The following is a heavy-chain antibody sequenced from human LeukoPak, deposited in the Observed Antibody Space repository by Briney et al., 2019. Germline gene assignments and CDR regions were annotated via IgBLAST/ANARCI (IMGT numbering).Heavy chain of an antibody. J-gene: IGHJ4*02. V-gene: IGHV3-NL1*01. CDR2: IYSDNT. Sequence: GGSLRLSCAASGFTFSSYGMHWVRQAPGKGLEWVSFIYSDNTHYSDSVKGRFTISRDNSKNTLYLQMNSLRAEDTAVYYCARRAGAYSHPYDYWGQGTLVTVSS. D-gene: IGHD4/OR15-4a*01. CDR3: ARRAGAYSHPYDY. CDR1: GFTFSSYG.